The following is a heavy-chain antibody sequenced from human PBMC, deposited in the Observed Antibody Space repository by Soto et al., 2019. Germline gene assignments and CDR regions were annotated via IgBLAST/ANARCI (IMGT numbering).Heavy chain of an antibody. V-gene: IGHV2-5*01. CDR2: IYWNDDK. CDR3: AREGDVVVPALFDP. D-gene: IGHD2-2*01. CDR1: GFSLSTSGVG. Sequence: SGPTLVNPTQTLTLTCTFSGFSLSTSGVGVGWIRQPPGKALEWLALIYWNDDKRYSPSLKSRLTITKDTSKNQVVLTMTNMDPVDTATYYCAREGDVVVPALFDPWGQGTLVTVSS. J-gene: IGHJ5*02.